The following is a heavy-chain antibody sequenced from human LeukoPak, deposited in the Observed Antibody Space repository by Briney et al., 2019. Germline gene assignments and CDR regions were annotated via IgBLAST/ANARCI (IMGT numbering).Heavy chain of an antibody. Sequence: SVKVSCKASGGTFSSYAISWVRQAPGQGLEWMGGIIPIIGTANYAQKFQGRVTITADKSTSTAYMELSSLRSEDTAVYYCARSAMVGNYYYYYYFMDVWGKGTTVTVSS. CDR3: ARSAMVGNYYYYYYFMDV. CDR2: IIPIIGTA. D-gene: IGHD5-18*01. CDR1: GGTFSSYA. J-gene: IGHJ6*03. V-gene: IGHV1-69*06.